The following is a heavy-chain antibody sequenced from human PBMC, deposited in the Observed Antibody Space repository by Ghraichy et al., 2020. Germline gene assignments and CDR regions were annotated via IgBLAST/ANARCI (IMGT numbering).Heavy chain of an antibody. Sequence: SETLSLTCTVSGGSISSYYWSWIRQPPGKGLEWIGYIYYSGSTNYNPSLKSRVTISVDTSKNQFSLKLSSVTAADTAVYYCARVPTVTTLYYFDYWGQGTLVTVSS. CDR1: GGSISSYY. CDR2: IYYSGST. D-gene: IGHD4-17*01. J-gene: IGHJ4*02. V-gene: IGHV4-59*01. CDR3: ARVPTVTTLYYFDY.